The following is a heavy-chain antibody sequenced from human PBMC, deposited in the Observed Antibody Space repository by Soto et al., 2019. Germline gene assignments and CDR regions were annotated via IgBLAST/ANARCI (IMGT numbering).Heavy chain of an antibody. CDR3: AAGGSWARLDN. J-gene: IGHJ4*02. V-gene: IGHV1-69*13. D-gene: IGHD6-13*01. CDR1: GGTLNNYA. CDR2: IITAFGPG. Sequence: SVKVSCKASGGTLNNYAISWARQAPGQGLEWMGGIITAFGPGVYAQKFQGRVTITADESTKTAYMDLNSLTSEDTAVYYCAAGGSWARLDNWGQGTLVTVSS.